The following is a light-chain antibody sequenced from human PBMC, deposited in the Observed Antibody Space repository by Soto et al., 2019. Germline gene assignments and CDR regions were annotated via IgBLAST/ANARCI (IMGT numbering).Light chain of an antibody. Sequence: EIVLTQSPGTLSLSPGERATLSCRASQGVSSTHLAWYQQKPGQAPRLLIYGASSRATGIPDRFSGSGSGTDFTLTISRLEPEDFAMYYCQQYGSSPRTFGQGTKVDIK. CDR2: GAS. V-gene: IGKV3-20*01. J-gene: IGKJ1*01. CDR1: QGVSSTH. CDR3: QQYGSSPRT.